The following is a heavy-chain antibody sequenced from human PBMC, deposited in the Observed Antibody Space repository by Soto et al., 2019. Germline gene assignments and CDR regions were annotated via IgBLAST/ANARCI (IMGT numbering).Heavy chain of an antibody. D-gene: IGHD3-10*01. J-gene: IGHJ5*02. CDR3: ERSGSGSLNWFAT. V-gene: IGHV4-39*07. Sequence: SETLSLTCTVSGGSGRSENYYWSWIRQPPGKGLEWIGSIYHSGSTYYNPSLKSRVTISVDTSKNQFSLKLSSVTAADTAVYYCERSGSGSLNWFATWGQGTLVTVSS. CDR2: IYHSGST. CDR1: GGSGRSENYY.